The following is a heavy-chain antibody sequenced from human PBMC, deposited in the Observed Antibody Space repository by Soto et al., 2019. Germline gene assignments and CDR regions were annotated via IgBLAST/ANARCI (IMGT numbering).Heavy chain of an antibody. CDR1: GGTFSSYA. J-gene: IGHJ4*02. Sequence: ASVKVSCKASGGTFSSYAISWVRQAPGQGLEWMGGIIPIFGTANYAQKFQGRVTITADESTSTAYMELSSLRSEDTAVYYCARDRTHYYDSSGAIDYWGQGTLVTVSS. D-gene: IGHD3-22*01. CDR3: ARDRTHYYDSSGAIDY. V-gene: IGHV1-69*13. CDR2: IIPIFGTA.